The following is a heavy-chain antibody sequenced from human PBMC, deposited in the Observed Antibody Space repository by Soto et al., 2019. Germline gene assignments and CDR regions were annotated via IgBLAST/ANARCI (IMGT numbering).Heavy chain of an antibody. CDR2: IIPIFGTA. J-gene: IGHJ4*02. Sequence: SVKVSCKASGGTFSSYAISWVQQAPGQGLEWMGGIIPIFGTANYAQKFQGRVTITADESTSTAYMELSSLRSEDTAVYYCARPYCSGGSCHKRGFDYWGQGTLVTVS. V-gene: IGHV1-69*13. CDR3: ARPYCSGGSCHKRGFDY. CDR1: GGTFSSYA. D-gene: IGHD2-15*01.